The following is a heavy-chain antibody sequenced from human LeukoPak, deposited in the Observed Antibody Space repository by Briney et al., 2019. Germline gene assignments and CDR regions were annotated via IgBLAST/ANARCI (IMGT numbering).Heavy chain of an antibody. Sequence: GGSLRLSCAASGFTFSSYAMSWVRQAPGKGLEWVSAISGSGGSTYYADSVKGRFTISRDNSKNTLYLQMNSLRAEDTAVYYCATLWFGELLTAYNWFDPRGQGTLVTVSS. D-gene: IGHD3-10*01. CDR3: ATLWFGELLTAYNWFDP. V-gene: IGHV3-23*01. CDR2: ISGSGGST. J-gene: IGHJ5*02. CDR1: GFTFSSYA.